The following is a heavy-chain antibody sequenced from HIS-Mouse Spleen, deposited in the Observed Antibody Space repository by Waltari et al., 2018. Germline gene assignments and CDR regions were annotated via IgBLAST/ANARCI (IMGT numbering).Heavy chain of an antibody. D-gene: IGHD7-27*01. V-gene: IGHV4-31*03. CDR1: GGSISSVGYY. CDR3: ARHGELGGWYFDH. J-gene: IGHJ2*01. CDR2: IYYSGST. Sequence: QVQLQESGPGLVKPSQTLSLTCTVSGGSISSVGYYWSWIRQHPGKGLEWIGYIYYSGSTYYNPSLKSRVTISVDTSKNQFSLKLSSVTAADTAVYYCARHGELGGWYFDHWGRGTLVTVSS.